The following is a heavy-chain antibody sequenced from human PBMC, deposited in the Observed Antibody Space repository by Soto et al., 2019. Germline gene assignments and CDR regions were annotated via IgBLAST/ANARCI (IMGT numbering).Heavy chain of an antibody. CDR2: ISGSGGST. V-gene: IGHV3-23*01. Sequence: GGSLRLSCAASGFPFSSYSMSWVRQAPGKGLEWVSAISGSGGSTYYADSVKGRFTISRDNSKNTLYLQMNSLRAEDTAVYYCAKSQDVLLWFGELSHWFDPWGQGTLVTVSS. CDR3: AKSQDVLLWFGELSHWFDP. J-gene: IGHJ5*02. CDR1: GFPFSSYS. D-gene: IGHD3-10*01.